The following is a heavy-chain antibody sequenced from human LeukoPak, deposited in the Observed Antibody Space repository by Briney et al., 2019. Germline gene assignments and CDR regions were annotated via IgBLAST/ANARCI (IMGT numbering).Heavy chain of an antibody. CDR3: AKYLGYCSSTSCYNWFDP. V-gene: IGHV3-23*01. D-gene: IGHD2-2*01. CDR2: ISGSGGST. CDR1: GFTFSSYA. Sequence: QPGGSLRLSCAASGFTFSSYAMSWVRQAPGKGLEWVSAISGSGGSTYYADYVKGRFTIARDNSKNTLYLQMNSLRAEDTAVYYCAKYLGYCSSTSCYNWFDPWGQGTLVTVSS. J-gene: IGHJ5*02.